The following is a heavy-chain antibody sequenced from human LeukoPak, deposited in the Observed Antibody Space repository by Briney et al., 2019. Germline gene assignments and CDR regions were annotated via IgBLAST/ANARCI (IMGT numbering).Heavy chain of an antibody. CDR1: GGSISSGGYY. CDR2: IYYGGST. V-gene: IGHV4-31*03. CDR3: ARVPGTSILDDYGVDY. Sequence: SQTLSLTCTVSGGSISSGGYYWSWIRQHPGKGLEWIGYIYYGGSTYYNPSLKSRVTISVDTSKNQFSLKLGSVTAADTAVYYCARVPGTSILDDYGVDYWGQGTLVTVSS. J-gene: IGHJ4*02. D-gene: IGHD4-17*01.